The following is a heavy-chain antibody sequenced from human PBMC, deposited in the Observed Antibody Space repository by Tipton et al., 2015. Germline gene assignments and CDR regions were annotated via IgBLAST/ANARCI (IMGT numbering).Heavy chain of an antibody. Sequence: SLRLSCAASGFIFGDYAMHWVRQVPGKGLEWVSGINWNGGTIAYADSVGGRFTISRDNAKNSLYLQMDSVRPEDTALYYCAKDFYGGNSGIQLDYWGQGTQVTVSS. V-gene: IGHV3-9*01. J-gene: IGHJ4*02. CDR3: AKDFYGGNSGIQLDY. D-gene: IGHD4-23*01. CDR2: INWNGGTI. CDR1: GFIFGDYA.